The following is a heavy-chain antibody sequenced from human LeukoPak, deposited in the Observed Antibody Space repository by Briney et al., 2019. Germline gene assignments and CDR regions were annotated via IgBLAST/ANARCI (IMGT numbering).Heavy chain of an antibody. CDR3: ARGVRVRGIRGVFYY. D-gene: IGHD3-10*01. CDR2: INPNSGGT. J-gene: IGHJ4*02. V-gene: IGHV1-2*02. CDR1: GYTFTSYD. Sequence: ASVKVSCKASGYTFTSYDINWVRQAPGQGLEWMGWINPNSGGTNYAQKFQGRVTMTRDTSISTAYMELSRLRSDDTAVYYCARGVRVRGIRGVFYYWGQGTLVTVSS.